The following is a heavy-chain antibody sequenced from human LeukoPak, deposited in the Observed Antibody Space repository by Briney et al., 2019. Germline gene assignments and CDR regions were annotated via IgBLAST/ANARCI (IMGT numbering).Heavy chain of an antibody. Sequence: GGSLRLSCAASGFTFSSYGMHWVRQAPGKGLEWVAVIWYDGSNKYYADSVKGRFTISRDNSKNTLYLQMNSLRAEDTAVYYCARVARGDSYKPLDYWGQGTLVTVSS. J-gene: IGHJ4*02. CDR1: GFTFSSYG. CDR2: IWYDGSNK. CDR3: ARVARGDSYKPLDY. V-gene: IGHV3-33*01. D-gene: IGHD5-24*01.